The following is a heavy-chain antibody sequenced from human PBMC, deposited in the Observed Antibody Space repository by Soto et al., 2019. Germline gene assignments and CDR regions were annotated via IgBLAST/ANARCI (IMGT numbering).Heavy chain of an antibody. J-gene: IGHJ3*02. D-gene: IGHD3-3*01. Sequence: GGSPRLSCAASGFTFSSYAMSWVRQAPGKGLEWVSAISGSGGSTYYADSVKGRFTISRDNSKNTLYLQMNSLRAEDTAVYYCAKATGTYYDFWSGYFSAFDIWGQGTMVTVSS. V-gene: IGHV3-23*01. CDR1: GFTFSSYA. CDR3: AKATGTYYDFWSGYFSAFDI. CDR2: ISGSGGST.